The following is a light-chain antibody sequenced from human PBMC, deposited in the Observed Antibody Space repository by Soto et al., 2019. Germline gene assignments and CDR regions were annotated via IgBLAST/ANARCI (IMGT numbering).Light chain of an antibody. CDR3: AAWDDSLSGYV. CDR1: SSNIGSNY. Sequence: QSVLTQPPSASGTPGQRVTISCSGSSSNIGSNYVYWYQHLPGTAPKLLIYRNNHRPSGVPDRFSGSKSGTSASLAISGLRSEDEAGYYCAAWDDSLSGYVFGTGTKLTVL. CDR2: RNN. J-gene: IGLJ1*01. V-gene: IGLV1-47*01.